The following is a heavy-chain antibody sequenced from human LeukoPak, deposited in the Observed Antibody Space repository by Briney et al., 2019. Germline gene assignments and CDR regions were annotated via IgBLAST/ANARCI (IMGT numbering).Heavy chain of an antibody. CDR2: IYTSGST. V-gene: IGHV4-4*07. D-gene: IGHD3-9*01. CDR1: GGSISSYY. CDR3: ARGGYDILTGYYIAPIFDY. Sequence: SETLSLTCTVSGGSISSYYWSWIRQPAGKGLEWIGRIYTSGSTNYNPSLKSRVTISVDTSKNQFSLKLTSVAAADTAVYYCARGGYDILTGYYIAPIFDYWGQGTLVTVSS. J-gene: IGHJ4*02.